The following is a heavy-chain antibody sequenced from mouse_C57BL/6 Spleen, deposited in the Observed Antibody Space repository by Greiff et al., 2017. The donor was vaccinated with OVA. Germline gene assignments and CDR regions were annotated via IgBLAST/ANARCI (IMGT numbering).Heavy chain of an antibody. D-gene: IGHD2-10*02. CDR3: ARRSPLDPYFDV. Sequence: EVQGVESGPELVKPGASVKIPCKASGYTFTDYNMDWVKQSHGKSLEWIGDINPNNGGTIYNQKFKGKATLTVDKSSSTAYMELRSLTSEDTAVYYCARRSPLDPYFDVWGTGTTVTVSS. CDR2: INPNNGGT. J-gene: IGHJ1*03. V-gene: IGHV1-18*01. CDR1: GYTFTDYN.